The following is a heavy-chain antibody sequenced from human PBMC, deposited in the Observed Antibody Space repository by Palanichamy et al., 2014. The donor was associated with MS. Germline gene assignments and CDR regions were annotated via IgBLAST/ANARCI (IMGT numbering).Heavy chain of an antibody. CDR3: ARDAGRWLQLVGAFDI. J-gene: IGHJ3*02. CDR2: ISFDGSNK. CDR1: GFTFSSYA. V-gene: IGHV3-30*04. D-gene: IGHD5-24*01. Sequence: QVQLVESGGGVVQPGRSLRLSCAASGFTFSSYAMHWVRQAPGKGLEWVAVISFDGSNKYYADSVKGRFTISRDNSKNTLYVQMNSLRAEDTAMYYCARDAGRWLQLVGAFDIWGQGTVVTVSS.